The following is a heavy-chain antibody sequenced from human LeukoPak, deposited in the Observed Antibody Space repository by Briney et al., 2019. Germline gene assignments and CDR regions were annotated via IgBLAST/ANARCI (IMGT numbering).Heavy chain of an antibody. V-gene: IGHV3-30-3*01. CDR1: GFTFSNYA. CDR2: ISYDGSKK. J-gene: IGHJ3*02. D-gene: IGHD6-6*01. CDR3: ARDRNSGSSLDI. Sequence: PGRSLRLSCAASGFTFSNYAMNWVRQAPGKGLEWVAVISYDGSKKYYADSVKGRLTISKDNSKNTLYLQINSLRAEDTAVYYCARDRNSGSSLDIWCQGTMLTVSS.